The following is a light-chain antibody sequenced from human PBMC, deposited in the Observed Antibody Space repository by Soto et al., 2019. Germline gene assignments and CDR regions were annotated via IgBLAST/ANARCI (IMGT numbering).Light chain of an antibody. J-gene: IGKJ3*01. CDR2: GAS. CDR1: HRGRSSY. CDR3: QQYGDSPL. V-gene: IGKV3-20*01. Sequence: EIVLTQFPGTLSFSPGERATSSCSASHRGRSSYLAWYQQKPGQAPRLLIYGASSRATGIPDRFTGNGSGTDFTLTISRLEPEDFAVYYCQQYGDSPLFGPGTKVDIK.